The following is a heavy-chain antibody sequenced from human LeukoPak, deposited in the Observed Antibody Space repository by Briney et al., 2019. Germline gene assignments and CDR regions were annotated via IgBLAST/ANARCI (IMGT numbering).Heavy chain of an antibody. D-gene: IGHD1-26*01. CDR1: GFIFSSYA. J-gene: IGHJ4*02. Sequence: GGSLRLSCTASGFIFSSYAMTWVRQAPGKGLEWVAFIRYDGSNKYYADSVKGRFTISRDNSKNTLYLQMNSLRAEDAAVYYCAKDRSGSYSQGLDYWGQGTLVTVSS. V-gene: IGHV3-30*02. CDR3: AKDRSGSYSQGLDY. CDR2: IRYDGSNK.